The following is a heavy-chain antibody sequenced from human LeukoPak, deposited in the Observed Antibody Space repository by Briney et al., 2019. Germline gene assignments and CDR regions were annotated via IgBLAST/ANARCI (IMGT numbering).Heavy chain of an antibody. V-gene: IGHV3-11*04. D-gene: IGHD3-10*01. CDR3: ARDQGVNSGWFDS. CDR1: GFSFNVHY. Sequence: PGGSLRLSCAASGFSFNVHYMAWIRQAPGKGRQWVAYTSSGGQTTYYADSVRGRFTISRDNGRGSLSLEMNSLRVDDTAVYYCARDQGVNSGWFDSWGQGTLVTV. J-gene: IGHJ5*01. CDR2: TSSGGQTT.